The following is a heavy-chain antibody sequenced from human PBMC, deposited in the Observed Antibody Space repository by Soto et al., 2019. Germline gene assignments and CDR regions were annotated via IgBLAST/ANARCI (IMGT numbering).Heavy chain of an antibody. CDR3: ARDHSSSWYYFDY. D-gene: IGHD6-13*01. Sequence: QVQLVESGGGVVQRGRSLRLSCAASGFTFSSYGMHWVRQAPGKGLEWVAVIWYDGSNKYYADSVKGRFTISRDNSKNTLYLQMNSLRAEDTAVYYCARDHSSSWYYFDYWGQGTLVTVSS. CDR2: IWYDGSNK. J-gene: IGHJ4*02. CDR1: GFTFSSYG. V-gene: IGHV3-33*01.